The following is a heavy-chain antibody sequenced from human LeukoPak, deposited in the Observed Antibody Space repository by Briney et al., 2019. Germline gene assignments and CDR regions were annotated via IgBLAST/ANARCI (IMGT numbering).Heavy chain of an antibody. V-gene: IGHV4-4*07. CDR2: IYTSGST. J-gene: IGHJ3*02. CDR3: ARDEGIAAAGNDAFDI. CDR1: GGSISSYY. D-gene: IGHD6-13*01. Sequence: SETLSLTCTVSGGSISSYYWSWLRQPAGKGLEWIGRIYTSGSTNYNPSLKSRVTMSVDTSKNQFSLQLSSVTAADTAVYYCARDEGIAAAGNDAFDIWGQGTMVTVSS.